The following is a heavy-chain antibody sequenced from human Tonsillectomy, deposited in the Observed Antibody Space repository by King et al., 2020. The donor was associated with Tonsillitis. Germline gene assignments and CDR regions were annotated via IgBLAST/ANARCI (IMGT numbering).Heavy chain of an antibody. CDR3: ARVLSSGAFDY. D-gene: IGHD2-15*01. CDR2: INPSGGST. J-gene: IGHJ4*02. Sequence: QLVQSGAEVKKPGASVKVSCKASGYTFTSYYMHWVRQAPGLGLEWMGIINPSGGSTSYAQKFQGRVTMTRDTSTSTVYMELSSLRSEDTAVYYCARVLSSGAFDYWGQRTLVTVSS. CDR1: GYTFTSYY. V-gene: IGHV1-46*03.